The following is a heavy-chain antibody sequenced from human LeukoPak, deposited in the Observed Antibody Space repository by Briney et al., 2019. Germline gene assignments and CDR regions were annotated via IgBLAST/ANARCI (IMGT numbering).Heavy chain of an antibody. CDR2: INAGYGNT. CDR1: GYPFIGYT. V-gene: IGHV1-3*01. J-gene: IGHJ4*02. D-gene: IGHD2/OR15-2a*01. Sequence: ASVKVSCKASGYPFIGYTIFWVRQAPGQNLEWLGWINAGYGNTRTSQKFQDRVIITRDSPASTVYMELSSLRPEDTAVYYGARDRGNYFLPYWGQGTLVTVSS. CDR3: ARDRGNYFLPY.